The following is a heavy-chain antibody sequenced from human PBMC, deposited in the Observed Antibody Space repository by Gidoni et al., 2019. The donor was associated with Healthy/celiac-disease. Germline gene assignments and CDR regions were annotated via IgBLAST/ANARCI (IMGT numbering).Heavy chain of an antibody. CDR1: DYTFTGYY. Sequence: VQLVPAGATANKPGASMKGSCRAYDYTFTGYYMHWVRQAPGQGLEWMGWSNPNSGGTNYAQKFQGRVTMTRDTSISTAYMELSRLRSDDTAGYYCARDVAAAGIDYWGQGTLVTVSA. D-gene: IGHD6-13*01. V-gene: IGHV1-2*02. CDR2: SNPNSGGT. CDR3: ARDVAAAGIDY. J-gene: IGHJ4*02.